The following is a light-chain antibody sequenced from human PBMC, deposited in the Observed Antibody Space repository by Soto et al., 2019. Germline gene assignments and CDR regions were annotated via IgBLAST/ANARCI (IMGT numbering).Light chain of an antibody. CDR2: DVT. CDR3: SSYTTTTTLVV. J-gene: IGLJ2*01. CDR1: SSDIGSYNY. V-gene: IGLV2-14*03. Sequence: QSALTQPASVSGSPGQSITISCSGSSSDIGSYNYVSWYQQHPGKAPKLMIYDVTNRPSGVSDRFSGSKSGDTASLTISGLQADDEAEYYCSSYTTTTTLVVFGGGTKLTVL.